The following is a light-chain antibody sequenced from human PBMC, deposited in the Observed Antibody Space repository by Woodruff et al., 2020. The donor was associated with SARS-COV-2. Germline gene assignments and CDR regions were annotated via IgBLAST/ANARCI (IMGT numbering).Light chain of an antibody. CDR1: QSVSSNY. Sequence: LSPGERATLSCRASQSVSSNYLAWYQQKPGQAPRLLIYGASYRATGIPDRFSGSGSGADFTLTISRLEAGDSAVYFCQQYGSSPPLTFGGG. V-gene: IGKV3-20*01. CDR3: QQYGSSPPLT. CDR2: GAS. J-gene: IGKJ4*01.